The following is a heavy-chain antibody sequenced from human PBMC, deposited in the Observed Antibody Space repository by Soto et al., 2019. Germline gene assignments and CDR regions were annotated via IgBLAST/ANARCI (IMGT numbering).Heavy chain of an antibody. D-gene: IGHD4-17*01. J-gene: IGHJ6*02. V-gene: IGHV1-46*01. CDR1: GYTFTSYY. CDR3: ARTEHDYGSHFSSYGMDF. Sequence: GASVKVSCKASGYTFTSYYMHWVRQAPGQGLEWMGIINPSGGSTSYAQKFQGRVTMTRDTSTSTVYMELSSLRSEDTAVYYCARTEHDYGSHFSSYGMDFWGQGTTVTVSS. CDR2: INPSGGST.